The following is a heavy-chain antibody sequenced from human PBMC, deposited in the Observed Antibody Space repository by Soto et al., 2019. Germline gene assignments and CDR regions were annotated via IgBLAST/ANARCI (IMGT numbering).Heavy chain of an antibody. J-gene: IGHJ4*02. Sequence: PSETLSLTCTVSGGSISSSSYYWGWIRQPPGKGLEWIGSIYYSGSTYYNPSLKSRVAISVDTSKNQFSLKLSSVTAADTAVYYCARRLVPAADDYWGQGTLVTVSS. D-gene: IGHD2-2*01. CDR2: IYYSGST. V-gene: IGHV4-39*01. CDR3: ARRLVPAADDY. CDR1: GGSISSSSYY.